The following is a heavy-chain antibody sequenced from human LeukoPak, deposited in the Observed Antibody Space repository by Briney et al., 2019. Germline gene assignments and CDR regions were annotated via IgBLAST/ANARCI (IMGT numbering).Heavy chain of an antibody. Sequence: GGSLRLSCVASGFTFSSYGMHWVRQAPGKGLEWVALIAYDGSNKYYADSVKGRFTISRDNSKNTLSLQMNSLRAEDTAVYYCARDASGYCSGGSCPFDPWGQGTLVTVSS. J-gene: IGHJ5*02. D-gene: IGHD2-15*01. CDR2: IAYDGSNK. V-gene: IGHV3-30*03. CDR3: ARDASGYCSGGSCPFDP. CDR1: GFTFSSYG.